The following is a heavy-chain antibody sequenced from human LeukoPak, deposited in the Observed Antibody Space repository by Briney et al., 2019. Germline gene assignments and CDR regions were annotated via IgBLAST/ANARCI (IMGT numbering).Heavy chain of an antibody. V-gene: IGHV3-48*04. Sequence: GGSLRLSCAASGFTFSSYTMNWVRQAPGKGLEWVSYISSSGSTIYYADSVKGRFTISRDNAKNSLYLQMDSLRAEDTAVYYCARGFTSGSSNLDYWGQGTLVTVSS. CDR2: ISSSGSTI. CDR3: ARGFTSGSSNLDY. J-gene: IGHJ4*02. D-gene: IGHD1-26*01. CDR1: GFTFSSYT.